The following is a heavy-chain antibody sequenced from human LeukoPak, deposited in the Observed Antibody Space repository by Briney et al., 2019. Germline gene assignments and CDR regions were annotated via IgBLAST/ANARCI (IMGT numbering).Heavy chain of an antibody. CDR1: GYTFTAYY. V-gene: IGHV1-2*02. D-gene: IGHD6-19*01. Sequence: AAVKVSCKASGYTFTAYYMHWVRQAPGQRLEWMGWVNADSGGTNYAQKFQDRVTMTRDTSISTAYMELHRLRSDDTAVYYCATVPLNGYSSGWYSFDYWGQGALVTVSS. J-gene: IGHJ4*02. CDR2: VNADSGGT. CDR3: ATVPLNGYSSGWYSFDY.